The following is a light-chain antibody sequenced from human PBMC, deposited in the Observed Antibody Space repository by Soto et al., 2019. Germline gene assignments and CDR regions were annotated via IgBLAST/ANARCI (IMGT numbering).Light chain of an antibody. CDR1: SSDVGGYNY. CDR2: DVS. CDR3: CSYASSTSYV. Sequence: QSALTQPASVSGSPGQSITISCTGTSSDVGGYNYVTWYQQHPGEAPKLMIHDVSSRASGVPNRFSGSKSGTTASLTISGLQAEYEADYYCCSYASSTSYVFGTGTKLTVL. V-gene: IGLV2-14*03. J-gene: IGLJ1*01.